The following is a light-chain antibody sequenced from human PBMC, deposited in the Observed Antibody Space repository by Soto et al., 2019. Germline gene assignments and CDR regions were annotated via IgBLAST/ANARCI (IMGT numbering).Light chain of an antibody. CDR3: QSYDSSLSGSL. Sequence: QPVLTQPPSASGTPGQRVTISCSGSGSNIGAGYDVHWYQQLPGTAPKLLIYGNSNRPSGVPDRFSGSKSGTSASLAITGLQAEDEADYYCQSYDSSLSGSLFGGGTKVTVL. J-gene: IGLJ2*01. V-gene: IGLV1-40*01. CDR2: GNS. CDR1: GSNIGAGYD.